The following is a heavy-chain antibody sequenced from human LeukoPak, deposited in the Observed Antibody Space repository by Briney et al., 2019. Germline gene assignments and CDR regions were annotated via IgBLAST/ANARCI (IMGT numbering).Heavy chain of an antibody. CDR2: IYSGGST. CDR1: GFTASSNY. CDR3: ARDVRYYDSSGYYQYNWFDP. Sequence: GSLRLSCAASGFTASSNYMSWVRQAPGKGLEWVSVIYSGGSTYYADSVKGRFTISRDNSKNTLYLQMNSLRAEDTAVYYCARDVRYYDSSGYYQYNWFDPWGQGTLVTVSS. J-gene: IGHJ5*02. D-gene: IGHD3-22*01. V-gene: IGHV3-66*01.